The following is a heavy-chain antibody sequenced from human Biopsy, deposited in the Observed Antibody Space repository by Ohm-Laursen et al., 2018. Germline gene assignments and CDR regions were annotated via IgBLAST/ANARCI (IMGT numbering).Heavy chain of an antibody. CDR1: GFSLSARGMC. Sequence: TQTLTLTFSFSGFSLSARGMCVSWIRQAPGKALEWLARVDWDDYKDYSASLQTKLSISKDTSNDQVVLTVSNVDPADTATYYCARTPILIVSAGLVYRHRRHLQGMDVWGQGIAVTVS. V-gene: IGHV2-70*11. J-gene: IGHJ6*02. CDR2: VDWDDYK. D-gene: IGHD6-13*01. CDR3: ARTPILIVSAGLVYRHRRHLQGMDV.